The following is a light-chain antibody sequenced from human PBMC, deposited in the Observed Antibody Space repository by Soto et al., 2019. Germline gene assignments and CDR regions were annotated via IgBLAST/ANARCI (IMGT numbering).Light chain of an antibody. CDR2: DVS. J-gene: IGLJ1*01. CDR3: SSYTISNTYV. Sequence: QSALTQPPSVSGSPGQSVTISCTGPSSDFGTYNGISWYQQPPGTAPKLMIYDVSNRPSGVPDRFSGSKSGNTASLTISGLHAEYEGDYYCSSYTISNTYVFGTGTKLTVL. CDR1: SSDFGTYNG. V-gene: IGLV2-18*02.